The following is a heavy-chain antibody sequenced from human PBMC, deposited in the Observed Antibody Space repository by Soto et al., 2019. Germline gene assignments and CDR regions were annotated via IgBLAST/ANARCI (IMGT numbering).Heavy chain of an antibody. J-gene: IGHJ3*02. CDR3: ARDPNMVVVPAAMYAFDI. D-gene: IGHD2-2*01. CDR1: GYTFTSYY. CDR2: INPSGGST. V-gene: IGHV1-46*03. Sequence: GASVKVSCKASGYTFTSYYMHWVRQAPGQGLEWMGIINPSGGSTSYAQKFQGRVTMTRDTSTSTVYMELSSLRSEDTAVYYCARDPNMVVVPAAMYAFDIWGQGTMVTV.